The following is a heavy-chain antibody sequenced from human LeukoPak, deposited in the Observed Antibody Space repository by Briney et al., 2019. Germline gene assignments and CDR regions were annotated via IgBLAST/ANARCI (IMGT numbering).Heavy chain of an antibody. V-gene: IGHV4-34*01. CDR2: INHGGST. Sequence: PSETLSLTCAVYGGSFSGYYWSWIRQPPGKGLEWIGEINHGGSTNYNPSLKSRVTISVDTSKNQFSLKLSSVTAADTAVYYCARYLDYGGNSRVFQHWGQGTLVTVSS. D-gene: IGHD4-23*01. CDR3: ARYLDYGGNSRVFQH. CDR1: GGSFSGYY. J-gene: IGHJ1*01.